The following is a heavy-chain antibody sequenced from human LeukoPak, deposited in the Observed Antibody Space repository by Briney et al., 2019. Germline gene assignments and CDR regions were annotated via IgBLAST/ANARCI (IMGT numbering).Heavy chain of an antibody. V-gene: IGHV1-18*01. J-gene: IGHJ3*02. CDR3: ARAGWYELPRYAFDI. D-gene: IGHD6-19*01. CDR1: GYTFTIYG. CDR2: ISAYNGYT. Sequence: ASVKVSCKASGYTFTIYGISWVRQAPGQGLEWMGWISAYNGYTNYAQKLQGRVTITTDTSTSTAYMELRRLRSHDTAVYYCARAGWYELPRYAFDIWGEGKMVTVSS.